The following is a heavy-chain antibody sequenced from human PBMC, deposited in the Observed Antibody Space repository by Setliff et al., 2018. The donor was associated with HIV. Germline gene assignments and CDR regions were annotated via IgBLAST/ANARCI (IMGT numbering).Heavy chain of an antibody. J-gene: IGHJ6*03. Sequence: ASVKVSCKASGYNFHAYHMHWVRQTPGHGLEWMGRINPNNGAPQVEEAFRGRVTMTRDTSISTAYMELSRLISDDTAIYYCAVVPCSGGNCHRPPDHFHMDVWGKGTTVTVSS. CDR1: GYNFHAYH. CDR2: INPNNGAP. V-gene: IGHV1-2*06. D-gene: IGHD2-15*01. CDR3: AVVPCSGGNCHRPPDHFHMDV.